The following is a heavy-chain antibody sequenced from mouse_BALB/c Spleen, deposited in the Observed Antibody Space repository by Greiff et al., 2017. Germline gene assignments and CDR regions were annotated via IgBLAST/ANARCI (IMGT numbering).Heavy chain of an antibody. CDR3: ANGDGAMDY. CDR1: GYSITSDYA. Sequence: EVKLLESGPGLVKPSQSLSLTCTVTGYSITSDYAWNWIRQFPGNKLEWMGYISYSGSTSYNPSLKSRISITRDTSKNQFFLQLNSVTTEDTATYYCANGDGAMDYWGQGTSVTVSS. D-gene: IGHD1-2*01. CDR2: ISYSGST. J-gene: IGHJ4*01. V-gene: IGHV3-2*02.